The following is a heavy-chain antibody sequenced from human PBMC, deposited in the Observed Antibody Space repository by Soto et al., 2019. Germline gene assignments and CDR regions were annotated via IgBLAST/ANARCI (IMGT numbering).Heavy chain of an antibody. D-gene: IGHD6-19*01. CDR2: IKQDGSEK. Sequence: AGVLRLSCGASGFTFCSYWMSWVRQAPGKGLEWVANIKQDGSEKYYVDSVKGRFTISRDNAKNSLYLQMNSLRAEDTAVYYCARVPAYSSGWYDYWGQGTLVTVSS. CDR1: GFTFCSYW. J-gene: IGHJ4*02. CDR3: ARVPAYSSGWYDY. V-gene: IGHV3-7*01.